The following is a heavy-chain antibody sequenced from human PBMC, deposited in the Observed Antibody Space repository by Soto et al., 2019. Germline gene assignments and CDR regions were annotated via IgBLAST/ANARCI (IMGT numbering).Heavy chain of an antibody. CDR3: AKSLCIDNGGQIDL. D-gene: IGHD3-10*02. CDR2: FSFYGRRDNT. V-gene: IGHV3-23*01. J-gene: IGHJ5*02. CDR1: GFTFSSYD. Sequence: EVQLLESGGGLVQPGGSLRLSCVGSGFTFSSYDMTWVRQAPGKGLEWVSSFSFYGRRDNTYYADSVKCRFTISTDNSRTTVYLQMDNLRVEDTAIYYCAKSLCIDNGGQIDLWGQGTMVIVSS.